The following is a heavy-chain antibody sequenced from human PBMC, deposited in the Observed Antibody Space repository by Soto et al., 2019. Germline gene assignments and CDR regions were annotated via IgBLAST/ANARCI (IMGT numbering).Heavy chain of an antibody. J-gene: IGHJ4*02. D-gene: IGHD2-8*01. V-gene: IGHV3-23*01. CDR3: AKDPPDRRYCSYGVCYFDY. Sequence: PGGSLRLSCAASGFTFSSYGMHWVRQAPGKGLEWVSAISGSGGSTNYADSVKGRFTISRDNSKNTLYLQMNSLRAEDTALYYCAKDPPDRRYCSYGVCYFDYWGQGTLVTVSS. CDR1: GFTFSSYG. CDR2: ISGSGGST.